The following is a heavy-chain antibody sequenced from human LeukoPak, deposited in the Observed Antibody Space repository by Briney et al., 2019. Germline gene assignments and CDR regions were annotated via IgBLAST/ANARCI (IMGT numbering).Heavy chain of an antibody. V-gene: IGHV4-39*01. CDR3: GRHVSSGWDYFNGLDV. CDR1: GGSIGSSGFY. J-gene: IGHJ6*02. Sequence: SETLSLTCKVSGGSIGSSGFYWGWFRQPPGKGLEWIGSIYYPGTTPYNPSLESRVTISVDTSKYQVFLTLRSVTATDTAVYYCGRHVSSGWDYFNGLDVWGQGTAVTVSS. CDR2: IYYPGTT. D-gene: IGHD6-19*01.